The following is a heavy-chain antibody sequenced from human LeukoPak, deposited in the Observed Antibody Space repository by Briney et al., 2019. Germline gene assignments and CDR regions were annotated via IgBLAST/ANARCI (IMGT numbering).Heavy chain of an antibody. CDR1: GFTFSSYS. V-gene: IGHV3-48*04. CDR2: IGISSGNT. D-gene: IGHD5-12*01. Sequence: GGSLRLSCAASGFTFSSYSMNWVRQAPGKGLEWISYIGISSGNTKYADSVKGRFTISADSAKNSLYLQMNSLRVEDTAVYYCARDYRYAFDNWGQGTLATVSS. J-gene: IGHJ4*02. CDR3: ARDYRYAFDN.